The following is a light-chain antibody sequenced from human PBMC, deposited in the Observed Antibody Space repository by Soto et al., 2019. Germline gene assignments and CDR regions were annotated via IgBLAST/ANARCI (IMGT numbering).Light chain of an antibody. CDR2: EGS. Sequence: QSALTQPASVSGSPGQSITISCTGTSSDVGSHNLVSWYQQHPGKAPKLMIYEGSKRPSGVSDRFSGSKSGNTASLTISGLQAEDEDDYNCCSYAGTSTVVFGGGTKLTVL. V-gene: IGLV2-23*01. J-gene: IGLJ2*01. CDR3: CSYAGTSTVV. CDR1: SSDVGSHNL.